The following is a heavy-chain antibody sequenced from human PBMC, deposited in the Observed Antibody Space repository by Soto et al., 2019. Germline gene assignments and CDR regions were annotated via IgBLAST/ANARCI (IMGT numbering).Heavy chain of an antibody. CDR3: ASGSSLGDDFWSGYLIPYYYYYGMDV. CDR2: MNPNSGNT. CDR1: GYTFTSYD. J-gene: IGHJ6*02. D-gene: IGHD3-3*01. Sequence: ASEKVSCKASGYTFTSYDINWVRQATGQGLEWMGWMNPNSGNTGYAQKFQGRATMTRNTSISTAYMELSSLRSEDTAVYYCASGSSLGDDFWSGYLIPYYYYYGMDVWGQGTTVTVSS. V-gene: IGHV1-8*01.